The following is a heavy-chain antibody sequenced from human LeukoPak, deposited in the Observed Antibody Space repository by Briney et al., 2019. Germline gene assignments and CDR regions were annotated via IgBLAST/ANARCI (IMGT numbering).Heavy chain of an antibody. Sequence: ASVKVSCKASGYTFTSYYMHWVRQAPGQGLEWMGIINPSGGSTSYAQKFQGRVTMTRDMSTSTVYMELSSLRSEDTAVYYCASRAGYAPFKREDAFDIWGQGTMVTVSS. CDR3: ASRAGYAPFKREDAFDI. J-gene: IGHJ3*02. CDR1: GYTFTSYY. V-gene: IGHV1-46*01. CDR2: INPSGGST. D-gene: IGHD5-18*01.